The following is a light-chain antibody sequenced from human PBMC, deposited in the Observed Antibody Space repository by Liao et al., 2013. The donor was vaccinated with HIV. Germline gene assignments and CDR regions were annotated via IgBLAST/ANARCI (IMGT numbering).Light chain of an antibody. CDR1: NIGSKS. J-gene: IGLJ2*01. CDR2: YDS. CDR3: QVWDSSRDVI. V-gene: IGLV3-21*04. Sequence: SYVLTQPPSVSVAPGKTARITCGGNNIGSKSVHWYQQKPGQAPVLVIYYDSDRPSGIPERFSGSNSGNTATLTISRVEAGDEADHYCQVWDSSRDVIFGGGTKLTVL.